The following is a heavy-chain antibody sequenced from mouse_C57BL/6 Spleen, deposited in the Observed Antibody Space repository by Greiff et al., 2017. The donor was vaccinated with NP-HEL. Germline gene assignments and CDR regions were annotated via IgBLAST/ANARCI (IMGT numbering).Heavy chain of an antibody. CDR3: TRGDYYGSSSAWFAY. CDR1: GFTFSSYA. J-gene: IGHJ3*01. V-gene: IGHV5-9-1*02. Sequence: VQLKESGEGLVKPGGSLKLSCAASGFTFSSYAMSWVRQTPEKRLEWVAYISSGGDYIYYADTVKGRFTISRDNARNTLYLQMSSLKSEDTAMYYCTRGDYYGSSSAWFAYWGQGTLVTVSA. D-gene: IGHD1-1*01. CDR2: ISSGGDYI.